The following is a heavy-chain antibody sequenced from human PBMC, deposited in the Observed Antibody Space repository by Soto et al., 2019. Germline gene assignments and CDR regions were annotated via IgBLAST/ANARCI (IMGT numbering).Heavy chain of an antibody. D-gene: IGHD6-19*01. J-gene: IGHJ4*02. CDR2: ISYDGSNK. CDR1: GFTFSSSG. Sequence: XGSLRLSCPASGFTFSSSGMDWVRQAPGKGLEWVAVISYDGSNKYYADSVKGRFTISRDNSKNTLYLQMNRLRAEDTAVYYCTKAWGRSGWEQGGGYWGQGTLVTVSS. CDR3: TKAWGRSGWEQGGGY. V-gene: IGHV3-30*18.